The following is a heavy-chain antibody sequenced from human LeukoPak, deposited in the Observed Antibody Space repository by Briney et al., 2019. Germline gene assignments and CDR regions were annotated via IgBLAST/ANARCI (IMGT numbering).Heavy chain of an antibody. CDR2: ISGSGTST. CDR1: GFTFSSFA. CDR3: AKDLVVAVMIGHYYFYGMDV. Sequence: GGPLRLSCAASGFTFSSFAMSWVRQPPGKGLEWVSGISGSGTSTYYGDSVKGRFSISRDNSKNTLYLQLNSRRAEDTAMYYCAKDLVVAVMIGHYYFYGMDVWAKGPRSPSP. D-gene: IGHD2-2*01. V-gene: IGHV3-23*01. J-gene: IGHJ6*02.